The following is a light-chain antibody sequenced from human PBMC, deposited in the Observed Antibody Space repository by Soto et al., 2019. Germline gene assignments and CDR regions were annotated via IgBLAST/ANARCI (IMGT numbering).Light chain of an antibody. CDR1: QSVTKNN. V-gene: IGKV3-20*01. CDR2: DAS. J-gene: IGKJ5*01. Sequence: EIVLTQSPGTLSLSPGERATLSCRASQSVTKNNLNWYQQKPGQAPRLLIHDASNRATGIPDRVSGSGSGTDFTLTISGLEPEDFAVYYCQHYGGSPPITFGQGTRLEIK. CDR3: QHYGGSPPIT.